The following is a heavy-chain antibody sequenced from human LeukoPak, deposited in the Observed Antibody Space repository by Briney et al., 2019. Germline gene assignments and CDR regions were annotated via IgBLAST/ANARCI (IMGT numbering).Heavy chain of an antibody. Sequence: GRSLRLSCAASGFTFSSYAMHWVRQAPGKGLEWVAVISYDGSNKYYADSVKGRFTISRDNSKNTLYLQMNSLRAEDTAVYYCARGSRLLWFGEAQTPFDIWGQGTMVTVSS. V-gene: IGHV3-30*04. CDR2: ISYDGSNK. D-gene: IGHD3-10*01. CDR1: GFTFSSYA. CDR3: ARGSRLLWFGEAQTPFDI. J-gene: IGHJ3*02.